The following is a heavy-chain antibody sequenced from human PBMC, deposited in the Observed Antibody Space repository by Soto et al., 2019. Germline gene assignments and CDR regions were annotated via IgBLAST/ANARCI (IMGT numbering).Heavy chain of an antibody. V-gene: IGHV4-30-4*01. Sequence: SETLSLTCTVSGGSISSGDYYWSWIRQPPGKGLEWIGYIYYSGSTYYNPSLKSRVTISVDTSKNQFSLKLSSVTAADTAVYYCARDQSYGDSYYGMDVWGQGTTVTVSS. CDR3: ARDQSYGDSYYGMDV. CDR1: GGSISSGDYY. D-gene: IGHD4-17*01. J-gene: IGHJ6*02. CDR2: IYYSGST.